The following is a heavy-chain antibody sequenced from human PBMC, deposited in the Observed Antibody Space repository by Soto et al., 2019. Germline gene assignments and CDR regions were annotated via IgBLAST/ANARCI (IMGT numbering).Heavy chain of an antibody. CDR2: VSANGQGI. D-gene: IGHD3-10*01. CDR3: AKDRHYPRDYFHY. CDR1: GFTFSSSA. V-gene: IGHV3-23*01. Sequence: RRLSCAASGFTFSSSAISWVRQAPGKGLEWVSAVSANGQGIYYADSVRGRFTISRDNSKNTVFLHMDSLSAEDTAVYYCAKDRHYPRDYFHYWGQGTLVTVS. J-gene: IGHJ4*02.